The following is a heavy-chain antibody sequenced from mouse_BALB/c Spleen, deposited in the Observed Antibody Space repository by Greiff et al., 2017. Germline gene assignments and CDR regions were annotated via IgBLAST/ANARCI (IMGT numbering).Heavy chain of an antibody. CDR1: GFTFTDYY. CDR3: ARGLRHAMDY. Sequence: ELKLVESGGGLVQPGGSLRLSCATSGFTFTDYYMSWVRQPPGKALEWLGFIRNKANGYTTEYSASVKGRFTISRDNSQSILYLQMNTLRAEDSATYYCARGLRHAMDYWGQGTSVTVSS. D-gene: IGHD2-4*01. V-gene: IGHV7-3*02. CDR2: IRNKANGYTT. J-gene: IGHJ4*01.